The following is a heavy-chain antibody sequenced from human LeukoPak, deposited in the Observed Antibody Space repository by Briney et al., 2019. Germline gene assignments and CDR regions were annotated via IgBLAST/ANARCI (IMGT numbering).Heavy chain of an antibody. J-gene: IGHJ4*02. D-gene: IGHD3-16*01. Sequence: GGSLRLSCAASGFTFNNYGMHWVRQAPGKGLEWVSVIYSGGSTYYADSVKGRFTISRDNSKNTLYLQMNSLRAEDTAVYYCARDREFGGYYYFDYWGQGTLVTVSS. CDR3: ARDREFGGYYYFDY. CDR1: GFTFNNYG. CDR2: IYSGGST. V-gene: IGHV3-53*01.